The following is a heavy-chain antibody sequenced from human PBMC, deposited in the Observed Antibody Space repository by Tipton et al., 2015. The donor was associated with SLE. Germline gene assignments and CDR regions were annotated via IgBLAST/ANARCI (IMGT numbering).Heavy chain of an antibody. Sequence: TLSLTCTVSGGSISSSSYYWGWIRQPPGKGLEWIGYIYYSGSTNYNPSLKSRVTISVDTSKNQFSLKLSSVTAADTAVYYCARDRIAAAGPDWFDPWGQGTLVTVSS. D-gene: IGHD6-13*01. V-gene: IGHV4-61*05. CDR2: IYYSGST. CDR3: ARDRIAAAGPDWFDP. CDR1: GGSISSSSYY. J-gene: IGHJ5*02.